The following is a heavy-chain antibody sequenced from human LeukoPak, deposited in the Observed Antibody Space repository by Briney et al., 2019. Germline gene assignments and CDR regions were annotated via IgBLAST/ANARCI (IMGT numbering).Heavy chain of an antibody. CDR1: GGSFSGYY. CDR2: INHSGST. Sequence: SETLSLTCAVYGGSFSGYYWSWIRQPPGKGLEWIGEINHSGSTNYNPSLKSRVTISVDTSKNQFSLKLSSVTAADTAVYYCARYGSSSLRAGYYYMDVWGKGTTVTVSS. V-gene: IGHV4-34*01. CDR3: ARYGSSSLRAGYYYMDV. J-gene: IGHJ6*03. D-gene: IGHD6-6*01.